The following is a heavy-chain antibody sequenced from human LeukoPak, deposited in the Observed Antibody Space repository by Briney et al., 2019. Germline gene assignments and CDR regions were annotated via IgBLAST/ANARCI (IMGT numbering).Heavy chain of an antibody. D-gene: IGHD2-15*01. Sequence: QPGGSLRLSCSASGFTISSYAMHWVRQAPGKGLEYVSAISSNGGSTYYADSVKGRFTISRDNSKNTLYLQMSSLRAEDTAVYYCVKDLSPVVAAISFDYWGQGTLVTVSS. V-gene: IGHV3-64D*06. CDR3: VKDLSPVVAAISFDY. J-gene: IGHJ4*02. CDR2: ISSNGGST. CDR1: GFTISSYA.